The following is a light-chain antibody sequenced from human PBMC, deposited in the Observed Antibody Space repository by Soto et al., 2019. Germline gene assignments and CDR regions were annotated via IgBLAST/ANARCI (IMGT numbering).Light chain of an antibody. CDR3: QHYNSYSEA. J-gene: IGKJ1*01. V-gene: IGKV1-5*03. CDR2: XXX. Sequence: IQMTQSPSTLSASVGDRVTITCRASQTISSWLACYXQKTGXXXNIXXXXXXTLKSGVTSRLRGSGSGTEFTLTISSLQPDDFATYYCQHYNSYSEAFGQGTKVDIK. CDR1: QTISSW.